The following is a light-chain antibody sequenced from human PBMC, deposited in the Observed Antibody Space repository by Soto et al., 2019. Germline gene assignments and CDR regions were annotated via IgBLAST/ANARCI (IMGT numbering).Light chain of an antibody. CDR3: QSYDSSLSGYVV. CDR2: VNN. Sequence: QSVLTQPPSVSGAPGQRVTISCTGSSSNIGALYDVHWYQQLPGTAPKLLISVNNNRPSGVPDRFSGSKSSTSASLAITGLQAEDEADYYCQSYDSSLSGYVVFGGGTKLTVL. CDR1: SSNIGALYD. J-gene: IGLJ2*01. V-gene: IGLV1-40*01.